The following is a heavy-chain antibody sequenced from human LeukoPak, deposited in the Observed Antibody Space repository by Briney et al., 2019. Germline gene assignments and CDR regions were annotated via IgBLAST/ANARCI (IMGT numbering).Heavy chain of an antibody. V-gene: IGHV1-18*04. CDR2: ISAYNGHT. CDR1: GYTFTDYY. D-gene: IGHD1-26*01. CDR3: ARLYKGAVGDY. J-gene: IGHJ4*02. Sequence: EASVKVSCKASGYTFTDYYMHWVRQAPGQGLEWMGWISAYNGHTNYAQMLQGRVTMTTDTSTTTAYMELRNLRSDDTAIYYCARLYKGAVGDYWGQGTLVTVSS.